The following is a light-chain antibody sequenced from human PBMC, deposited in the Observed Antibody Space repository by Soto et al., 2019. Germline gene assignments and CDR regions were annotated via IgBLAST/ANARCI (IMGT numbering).Light chain of an antibody. J-gene: IGKJ1*01. CDR1: ETVATN. Sequence: EVVMTHSPATLSVSPGERATLSCRASETVATNLAWYQQKPGQAPRLLISGASTRAAGISDRFRGSGSGTEFTLTISSLRSEDSAIYYCQQYFEWPPMTVGQGPKVEI. CDR3: QQYFEWPPMT. V-gene: IGKV3-15*01. CDR2: GAS.